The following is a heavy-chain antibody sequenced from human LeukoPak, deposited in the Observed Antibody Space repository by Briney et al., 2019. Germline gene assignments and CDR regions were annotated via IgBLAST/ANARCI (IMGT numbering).Heavy chain of an antibody. V-gene: IGHV4-59*12. CDR1: GGSINSYY. D-gene: IGHD3-10*01. J-gene: IGHJ3*02. CDR2: IFYSGST. Sequence: SETLSLTCTVSGGSINSYYWSWIRQPAGKGLEWIGNIFYSGSTYYSPSLKSRVTISLDTSRNQFSLKLTSVTAADTAVYYCAKSNGYGLVDIWGQGTMVTVSS. CDR3: AKSNGYGLVDI.